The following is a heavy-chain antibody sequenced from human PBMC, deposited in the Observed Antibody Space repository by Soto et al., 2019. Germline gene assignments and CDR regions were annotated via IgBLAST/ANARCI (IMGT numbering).Heavy chain of an antibody. Sequence: ASVKVSCKASGYTFTGYYMHWLRQAPGQGLEWMGWINPNRGGTNYAQKFQGRVTMTRDTPISTAYMELSRLRSDDTAVYYCALGGMATIRVDYYYGMDVWGQGTTVTVSS. CDR3: ALGGMATIRVDYYYGMDV. D-gene: IGHD5-12*01. CDR1: GYTFTGYY. CDR2: INPNRGGT. J-gene: IGHJ6*02. V-gene: IGHV1-2*02.